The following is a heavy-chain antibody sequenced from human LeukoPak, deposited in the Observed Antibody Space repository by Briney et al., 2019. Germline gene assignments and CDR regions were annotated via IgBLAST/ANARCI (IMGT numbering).Heavy chain of an antibody. CDR2: ISGSGGST. D-gene: IGHD5-18*01. CDR3: AKDSWIQLWLRGAFDI. V-gene: IGHV3-23*01. CDR1: GFTFSSYA. J-gene: IGHJ3*02. Sequence: PGGSLRLSCAASGFTFSSYAMSWVRQAPGKGLEWVSAISGSGGSTYYADSVKGRFTISRDNSKNTLYLQMNSLRAEDTAVCYCAKDSWIQLWLRGAFDIWGQGTMVTVSS.